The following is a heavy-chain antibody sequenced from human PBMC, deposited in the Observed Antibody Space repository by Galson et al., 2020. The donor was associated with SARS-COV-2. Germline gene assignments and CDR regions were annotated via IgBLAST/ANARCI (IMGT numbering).Heavy chain of an antibody. CDR3: TTEGAVGEDIVVVPAAMYYYYYGMDV. CDR1: GFTFSNAW. D-gene: IGHD2-2*01. J-gene: IGHJ6*02. Sequence: GGSLRLSCAASGFTFSNAWMSWVRQAPGKGLEWVGRIKSKTDGGTTDYAAPVTGRFTISRDDSKNTLYLQMNSLKTEDTAVYYCTTEGAVGEDIVVVPAAMYYYYYGMDVWGQGTTVTVSS. V-gene: IGHV3-15*01. CDR2: IKSKTDGGTT.